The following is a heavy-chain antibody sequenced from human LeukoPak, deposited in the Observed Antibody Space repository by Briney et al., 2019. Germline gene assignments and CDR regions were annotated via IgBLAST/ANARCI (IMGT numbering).Heavy chain of an antibody. CDR3: ARRNYDRNGFDI. V-gene: IGHV4-4*02. CDR2: IYHRGSP. CDR1: GGSIISNNW. D-gene: IGHD3-10*02. Sequence: SETLSLTCAVSGGSIISNNWWSWVRQPPGKGLEWIGEIYHRGSPNYNPSLKSRVTISVDKSKNQFSLKLSSVTAADTAVYYCARRNYDRNGFDIWGQGTRVTVSS. J-gene: IGHJ3*02.